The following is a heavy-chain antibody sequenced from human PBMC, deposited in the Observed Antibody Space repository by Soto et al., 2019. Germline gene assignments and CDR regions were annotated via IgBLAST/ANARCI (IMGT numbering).Heavy chain of an antibody. J-gene: IGHJ4*02. CDR2: IDSSGERT. Sequence: EVQLLESGGGMVRPGGSLRLSCAASGFTFTSSAMSWVREAPGKGLEWVSGIDSSGERTQYADSVKGRFTISRDNSRNTLDLQMNSLRVEDTAVYFCAKNCWSGLPLGGYWGQGALVTVSS. CDR3: AKNCWSGLPLGGY. CDR1: GFTFTSSA. D-gene: IGHD3-3*01. V-gene: IGHV3-23*01.